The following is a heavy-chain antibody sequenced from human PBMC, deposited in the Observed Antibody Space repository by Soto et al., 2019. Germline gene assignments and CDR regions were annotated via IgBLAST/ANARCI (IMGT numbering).Heavy chain of an antibody. Sequence: PGGSLRLSCAASGFTVSSNYMSWVRQAPGKGLEWVSVIYSGGSTYYADSVKGRFTISRDNSKNTLYLQMNSLRAEDTAVYYCGRDSSGGHYDILTGSRTWYSMDVGVQVTTVPVSS. D-gene: IGHD3-9*01. CDR1: GFTVSSNY. CDR2: IYSGGST. V-gene: IGHV3-53*01. J-gene: IGHJ6*02. CDR3: GRDSSGGHYDILTGSRTWYSMDV.